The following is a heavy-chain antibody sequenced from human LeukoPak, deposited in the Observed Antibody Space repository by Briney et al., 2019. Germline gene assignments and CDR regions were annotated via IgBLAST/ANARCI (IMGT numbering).Heavy chain of an antibody. CDR2: IYYRGST. V-gene: IGHV4-59*08. CDR1: GGSLSRYY. Sequence: PSETLSLTCTVSGGSLSRYYRSWIRQPPGRGLEWIGYIYYRGSTNYNPSLKSRVTISVDTSKTQFSLKLSSGTAADTAVYCCARHGFMTRQYYFDYWGQGTLVTVSS. CDR3: ARHGFMTRQYYFDY. D-gene: IGHD3-16*01. J-gene: IGHJ4*02.